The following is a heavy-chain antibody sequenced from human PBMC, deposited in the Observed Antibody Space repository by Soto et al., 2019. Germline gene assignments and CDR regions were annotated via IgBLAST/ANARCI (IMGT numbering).Heavy chain of an antibody. J-gene: IGHJ6*02. CDR1: GYTFTGYY. CDR2: INPNSGGT. CDR3: ARGDGGEGAAAGMSYYYYGMDV. Sequence: AASVKVSCKASGYTFTGYYMHWVRQAPGQGLEWMGWINPNSGGTNYAQKFQGWVTMTRDTSISTAYMELSRLRSDDTAVYYCARGDGGEGAAAGMSYYYYGMDVWGQGTTVTVSS. D-gene: IGHD6-13*01. V-gene: IGHV1-2*04.